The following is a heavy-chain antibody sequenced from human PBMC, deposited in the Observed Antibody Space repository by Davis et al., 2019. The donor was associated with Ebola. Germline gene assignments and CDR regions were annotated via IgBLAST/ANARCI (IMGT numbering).Heavy chain of an antibody. CDR3: ATTQWLREFDN. CDR2: ISNLARQT. D-gene: IGHD6-19*01. CDR1: GFNFSHYA. V-gene: IGHV3-NL1*01. J-gene: IGHJ4*02. Sequence: GESLKISCVGSGFNFSHYAMGWVRQIPGRGLECVSVISNLARQTYYSDSVQGRFIISRDKSNNTLYLDMNSLRVDDTAVYYCATTQWLREFDNWGQGTLVTVSS.